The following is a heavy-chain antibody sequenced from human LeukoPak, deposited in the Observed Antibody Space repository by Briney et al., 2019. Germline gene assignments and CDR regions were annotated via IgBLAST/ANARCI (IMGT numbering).Heavy chain of an antibody. Sequence: PSETLSLTCTVSGDSISSYYWSWIRQPPGKGLEWIGYIYYSGSTNYNPSLKSRVTISVDTSKNQFSLKLSSVTAADTAVYYCARVDDYGGNQNFDYWGQGTLVTVSS. CDR2: IYYSGST. V-gene: IGHV4-59*01. J-gene: IGHJ4*02. CDR3: ARVDDYGGNQNFDY. D-gene: IGHD4-23*01. CDR1: GDSISSYY.